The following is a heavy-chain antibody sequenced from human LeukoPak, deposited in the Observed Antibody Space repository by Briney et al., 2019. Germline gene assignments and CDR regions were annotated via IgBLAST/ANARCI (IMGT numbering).Heavy chain of an antibody. V-gene: IGHV3-21*04. CDR1: GFTFSSYS. Sequence: PGGSLRLSCAASGFTFSSYSMNWVRQAPGKGLEWVSSISSSSSYIYYADSVKGRFTISRDNSKNTVYLQMNSLRAEDTAVYYCAKDRGTAVTTLNYWGQGTLVTVSS. CDR3: AKDRGTAVTTLNY. D-gene: IGHD4-17*01. CDR2: ISSSSSYI. J-gene: IGHJ4*02.